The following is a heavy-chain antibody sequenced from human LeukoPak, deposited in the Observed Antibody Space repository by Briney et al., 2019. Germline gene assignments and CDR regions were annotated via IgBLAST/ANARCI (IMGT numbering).Heavy chain of an antibody. CDR2: ISPTGDGT. CDR3: ARDVGEYCSSTNCYASHY. CDR1: GFSLSNYY. Sequence: GASVTVSCKAFGFSLSNYYMHWVRQAPGQGLEWMGVISPTGDGTEYARNFYGRVTMTRDTSITTAYMELSSLRSDDTAVYYCARDVGEYCSSTNCYASHYWGQGTLVTVSS. D-gene: IGHD2-2*01. J-gene: IGHJ4*02. V-gene: IGHV1-46*01.